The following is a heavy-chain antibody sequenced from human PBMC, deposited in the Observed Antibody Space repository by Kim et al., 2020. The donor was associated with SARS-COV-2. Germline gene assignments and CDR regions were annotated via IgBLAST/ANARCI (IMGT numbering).Heavy chain of an antibody. V-gene: IGHV4-34*01. J-gene: IGHJ4*02. CDR1: GGSFSGYY. CDR2: INHSGST. CDR3: ASLKSPLRRGNDY. D-gene: IGHD3-10*01. Sequence: SETLSLICAVYGGSFSGYYWSWIRQPPGKGLEWIGEINHSGSTNYNPSLKSRVTISVDTSKNQFSLKLSSVTAADTAVYYCASLKSPLRRGNDYWGQGTLVTVSS.